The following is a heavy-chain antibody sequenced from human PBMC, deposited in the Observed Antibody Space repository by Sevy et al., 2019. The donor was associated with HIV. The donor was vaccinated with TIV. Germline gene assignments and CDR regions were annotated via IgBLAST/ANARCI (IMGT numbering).Heavy chain of an antibody. Sequence: ASVKVACKVSGYTLTKLSMHWVRQAPGKGLEWMGRFDPEDGERIYAQRFQGRVTMTEDTSTDTAYMELSSLGYEETAVYYCASAREYYEDSSGYLDCWGQGTLVTVSS. J-gene: IGHJ4*02. CDR1: GYTLTKLS. V-gene: IGHV1-24*01. D-gene: IGHD3-22*01. CDR3: ASAREYYEDSSGYLDC. CDR2: FDPEDGER.